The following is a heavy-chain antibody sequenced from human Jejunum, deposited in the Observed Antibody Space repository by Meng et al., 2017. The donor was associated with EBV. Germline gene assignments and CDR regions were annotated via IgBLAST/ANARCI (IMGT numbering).Heavy chain of an antibody. D-gene: IGHD2-21*02. CDR3: ARDISTATFGY. V-gene: IGHV7-4-1*02. CDR1: GYTFSRYA. CDR2: INTRTGNP. Sequence: HVLLVQSGSEVKQPGASVKVSCKASGYTFSRYAMNWVRQAPGQGLEWMGWINTRTGNPAYAQGFTGRFVFSLDTSVSTAYLQISSLKAEDTAVYYCARDISTATFGYWGQGTLVTVSS. J-gene: IGHJ4*02.